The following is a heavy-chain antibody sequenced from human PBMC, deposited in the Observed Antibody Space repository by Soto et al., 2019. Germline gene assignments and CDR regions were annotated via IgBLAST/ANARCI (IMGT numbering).Heavy chain of an antibody. J-gene: IGHJ4*02. D-gene: IGHD4-17*01. CDR2: ISYDGNYK. CDR3: AKSITVPPTARWHFDS. CDR1: GFTFTSYA. Sequence: QVQLVESGGGVVQPGESLRLSCAASGFTFTSYAMQWVRQAPGKGLEWVAAISYDGNYKHYADSVEGQFTISRDNSKSTVHLQMNSLTTEDTAVYYCAKSITVPPTARWHFDSWGQGTLVTVSS. V-gene: IGHV3-30*04.